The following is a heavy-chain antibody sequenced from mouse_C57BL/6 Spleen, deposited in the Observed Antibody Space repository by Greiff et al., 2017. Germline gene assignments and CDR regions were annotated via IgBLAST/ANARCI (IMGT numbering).Heavy chain of an antibody. Sequence: VQLQQPGAELVRPGSSVKLSCKASGYTFTSYWMDWVKQRPGQGLEWIGNIYPSDSETHYNQKFKDKATLTVDKSSSTAYMQLSSLTSEDSAVYDCARTYYGSSLGFAYWGQGTLVTVSA. D-gene: IGHD1-1*01. CDR3: ARTYYGSSLGFAY. V-gene: IGHV1-61*01. CDR2: IYPSDSET. J-gene: IGHJ3*01. CDR1: GYTFTSYW.